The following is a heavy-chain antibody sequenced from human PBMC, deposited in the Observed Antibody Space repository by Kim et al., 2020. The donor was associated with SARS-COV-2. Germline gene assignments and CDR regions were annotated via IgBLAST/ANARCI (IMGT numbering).Heavy chain of an antibody. V-gene: IGHV3-23*01. J-gene: IGHJ4*02. CDR1: GFIFSSYA. Sequence: GGSLRLSCAVSGFIFSSYAMSWVRQAPGKGLEWVSGISGSGDSTYYADSVKGRFTISRDNSKSTLNLQINSLRAEDTAVYYCAKDRYSYGLNYFDYWGQG. D-gene: IGHD5-18*01. CDR3: AKDRYSYGLNYFDY. CDR2: ISGSGDST.